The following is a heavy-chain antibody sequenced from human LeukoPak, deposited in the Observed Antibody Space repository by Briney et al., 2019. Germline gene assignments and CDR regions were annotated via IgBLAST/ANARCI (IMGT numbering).Heavy chain of an antibody. Sequence: PGGSLRLSCAASGYTFSSYAMSWVLQAPGKGLEWVSAISGSGGSTYYADSVKGRFTISRDNSKNTLYLQMNSLRAEDTAVYYCAKDREEVEMATIVDYWGQGTLVTVSS. CDR2: ISGSGGST. J-gene: IGHJ4*02. D-gene: IGHD5-24*01. V-gene: IGHV3-23*01. CDR1: GYTFSSYA. CDR3: AKDREEVEMATIVDY.